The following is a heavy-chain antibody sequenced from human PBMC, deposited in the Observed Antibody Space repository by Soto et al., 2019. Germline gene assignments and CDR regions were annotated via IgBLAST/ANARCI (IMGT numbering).Heavy chain of an antibody. CDR3: AKAIEMATLIGLRLYYYNYGLDV. CDR1: GVTFSTSA. V-gene: IGHV3-23*01. J-gene: IGHJ6*02. Sequence: GGALRLSCAASGVTFSTSAMNWVRLAPGKGLEWVAAIRGGDGSTYYADSVTGRFTISRDNSKNTLYLQMNSLRAEDTAEYYCAKAIEMATLIGLRLYYYNYGLDVWGQGTTVTVSS. CDR2: IRGGDGST. D-gene: IGHD5-12*01.